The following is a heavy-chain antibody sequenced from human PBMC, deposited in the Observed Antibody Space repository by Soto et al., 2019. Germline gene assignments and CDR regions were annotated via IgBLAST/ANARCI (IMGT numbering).Heavy chain of an antibody. CDR1: GGSISIGQYP. D-gene: IGHD2-21*01. V-gene: IGHV4-30-2*01. Sequence: SETLSLTCAVSGGSISIGQYPWTWIRQPPGKGLEWIGYIYPGGNTYYSPSLKSRVTIALDTSKSLVSLRLNSVTAADTAVYYCARLVGVEISTWGQVTVGTVSS. CDR3: ARLVGVEIST. J-gene: IGHJ4*02. CDR2: IYPGGNT.